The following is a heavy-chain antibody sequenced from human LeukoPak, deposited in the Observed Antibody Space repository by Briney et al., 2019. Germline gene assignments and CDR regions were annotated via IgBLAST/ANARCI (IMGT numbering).Heavy chain of an antibody. D-gene: IGHD6-13*01. CDR3: AKTGSDSPSWYFDY. CDR2: ISGSGGST. J-gene: IGHJ4*02. CDR1: GFTFSSYA. Sequence: PGGSLRLSCAASGFTFSSYAMSWVRQAPGKGLEWVSGISGSGGSTYYADSVKGRFTISRDNSKNTLYLQMNSLRGEDTAVYYCAKTGSDSPSWYFDYWGQGTLVTVSS. V-gene: IGHV3-23*01.